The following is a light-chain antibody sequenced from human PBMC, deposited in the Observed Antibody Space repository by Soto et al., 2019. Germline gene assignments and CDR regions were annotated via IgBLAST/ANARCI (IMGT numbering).Light chain of an antibody. Sequence: EIVMTQTPLSLPVTLGQPASISCRSSQSPIYSNGNTYLSWLQQRPGQPPRLLIHKISNRLSGVPDRFSASGAGTDFILKISRVEAEDVGIYYCMQAAQFPLSFGQGTKLEIK. CDR1: QSPIYSNGNTY. CDR3: MQAAQFPLS. V-gene: IGKV2-24*01. J-gene: IGKJ2*03. CDR2: KIS.